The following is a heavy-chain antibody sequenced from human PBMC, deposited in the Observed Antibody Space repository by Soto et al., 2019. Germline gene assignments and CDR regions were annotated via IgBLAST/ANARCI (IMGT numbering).Heavy chain of an antibody. V-gene: IGHV3-23*01. D-gene: IGHD2-15*01. CDR3: AKGTYSDAFDI. J-gene: IGHJ3*02. CDR1: GFIFSSYA. Sequence: EVQLLESGGGLVQRGGSLRLSCAASGFIFSSYAMTWVRQAPGKGLEWVSAISGGGGYTYYADSVKGRFTISRDNSKNTLYLQMNSLRAEDTAVYYCAKGTYSDAFDIWGQGTMVTVSS. CDR2: ISGGGGYT.